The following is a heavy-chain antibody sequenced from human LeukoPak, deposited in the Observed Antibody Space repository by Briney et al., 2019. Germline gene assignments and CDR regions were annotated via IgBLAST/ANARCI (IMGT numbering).Heavy chain of an antibody. V-gene: IGHV4-59*08. J-gene: IGHJ1*01. CDR1: GGSISTYY. CDR2: IHYSGST. Sequence: SETLSLTCTVSGGSISTYYWSWIRQPPGRELEYIGFIHYSGSTNYNSSLKSRVTISVDTSKNQFSLKLSSVTAADTAVYYCARSYSSGGNVALFQHWGQGTLVTVSS. D-gene: IGHD6-19*01. CDR3: ARSYSSGGNVALFQH.